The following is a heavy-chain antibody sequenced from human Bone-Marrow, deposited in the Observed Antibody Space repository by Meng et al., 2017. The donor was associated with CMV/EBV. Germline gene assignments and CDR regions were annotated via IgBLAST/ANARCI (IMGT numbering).Heavy chain of an antibody. CDR3: AKDLAPTDYYYYYGMDV. Sequence: GGSLRLSCAVSGFTFSSYAMSWVRQAPGKGLEWVSVISASGGDTYYTDSVKGRFTISRDNSKNTLYLQMNSLRAEDTAVYYCAKDLAPTDYYYYYGMDVWGQGTTVTVSS. V-gene: IGHV3-23*01. CDR2: ISASGGDT. J-gene: IGHJ6*02. D-gene: IGHD4-11*01. CDR1: GFTFSSYA.